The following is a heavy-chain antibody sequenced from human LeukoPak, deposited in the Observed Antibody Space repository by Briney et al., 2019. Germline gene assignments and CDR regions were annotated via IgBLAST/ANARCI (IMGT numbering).Heavy chain of an antibody. D-gene: IGHD3-10*01. CDR1: GGSISSYY. V-gene: IGHV4-59*01. J-gene: IGHJ6*02. CDR2: IYYSGST. Sequence: SETLSLTCTVSGGSISSYYWSWIRQPPGKGLEWIGYIYYSGSTNYNPSLKSRVTISVDTSKNQFSLKLSSVTAADTAVYYCARDFGRNYGGMDVWGQGTTVTVPS. CDR3: ARDFGRNYGGMDV.